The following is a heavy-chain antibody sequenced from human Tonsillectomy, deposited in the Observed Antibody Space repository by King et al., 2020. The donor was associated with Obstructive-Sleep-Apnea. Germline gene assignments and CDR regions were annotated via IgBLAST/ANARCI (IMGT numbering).Heavy chain of an antibody. CDR3: AREYCSGDSCYPNWFDP. CDR2: IYHSGST. CDR1: GGSISSGVYS. V-gene: IGHV4-30-2*01. J-gene: IGHJ5*02. D-gene: IGHD2-15*01. Sequence: QLQESGSGLVKPSQTLSLTCAVSGGSISSGVYSWSWIRQPPGKGLEWIGYIYHSGSTYYNPSLKSRVTVPVNRSKNQFSLKLSSVTAADTAVYYCAREYCSGDSCYPNWFDPWGQGTLVTVSS.